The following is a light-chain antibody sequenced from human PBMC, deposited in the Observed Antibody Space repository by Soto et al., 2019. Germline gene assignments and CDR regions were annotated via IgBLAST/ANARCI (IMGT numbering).Light chain of an antibody. Sequence: QSALTQPASVSGSPGQSITISCTGTSSDVGGYNYVSWYQQHPGKAPKLMIYDVSNRPSGVSNRFSGSKSGNTASLTISGLQDEDEADYYCSSYTSSPHVVFGGGTQLTVL. V-gene: IGLV2-14*01. CDR1: SSDVGGYNY. CDR3: SSYTSSPHVV. CDR2: DVS. J-gene: IGLJ2*01.